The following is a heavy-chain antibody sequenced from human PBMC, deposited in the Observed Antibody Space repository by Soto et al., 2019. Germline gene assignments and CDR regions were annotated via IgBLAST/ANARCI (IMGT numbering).Heavy chain of an antibody. CDR3: ARGGLLGFRDSNHWFGP. V-gene: IGHV1-69*13. CDR1: GGTFSSYA. J-gene: IGHJ5*02. Sequence: SVKVSCKASGGTFSSYAISWVRQAPGQGLEWMGGIIPIFGTANYAQKFQGRVTITADESTSTAYMELSSLRSEDTAVYYCARGGLLGFRDSNHWFGPWGQGPLVTVS. D-gene: IGHD2-15*01. CDR2: IIPIFGTA.